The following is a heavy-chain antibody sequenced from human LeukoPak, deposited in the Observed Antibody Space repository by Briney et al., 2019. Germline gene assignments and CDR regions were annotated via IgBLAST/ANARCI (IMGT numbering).Heavy chain of an antibody. J-gene: IGHJ3*02. D-gene: IGHD3-22*01. CDR2: IYYSGST. V-gene: IGHV4-59*12. CDR3: AREDSSDAFDI. CDR1: GGSISSYY. Sequence: SETLSLTCTVSGGSISSYYWSWIRQPPGKGLEWIGYIYYSGSTNYNPSLKSRVTISVDTSKNQFSLKLNSVTPEDTAVYYCAREDSSDAFDIWGQGTMVTVSS.